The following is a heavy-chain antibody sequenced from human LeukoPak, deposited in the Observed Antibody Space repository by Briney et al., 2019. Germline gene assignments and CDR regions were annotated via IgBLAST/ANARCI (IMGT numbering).Heavy chain of an antibody. CDR1: GGSISSSSYY. V-gene: IGHV4-39*01. Sequence: PSETLSLTCTVSGGSISSSSYYWGWIRQPPGKGLEWIGSIYYSGSTYYNPSLKSRVTISVDTSKNQFSLKLSSVTAADTAVYYCARQVVVPAAMGGVDYWGQGTLVTVSS. CDR3: ARQVVVPAAMGGVDY. J-gene: IGHJ4*02. CDR2: IYYSGST. D-gene: IGHD2-2*01.